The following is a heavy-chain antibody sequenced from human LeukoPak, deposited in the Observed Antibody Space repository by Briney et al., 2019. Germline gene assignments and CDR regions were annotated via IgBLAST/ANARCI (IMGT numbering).Heavy chain of an antibody. CDR2: IIPIFGTA. J-gene: IGHJ5*02. CDR1: GGTFSSYA. Sequence: GASVKVSCKASGGTFSSYAISWVRQAPGQGLEWMGGIIPIFGTANYAQKFQGRVTITADESTSTAYMELSSLRSEDTAVYYCARGKGVMALGYWFDPWGKGTLVTVSS. CDR3: ARGKGVMALGYWFDP. V-gene: IGHV1-69*13. D-gene: IGHD3-16*01.